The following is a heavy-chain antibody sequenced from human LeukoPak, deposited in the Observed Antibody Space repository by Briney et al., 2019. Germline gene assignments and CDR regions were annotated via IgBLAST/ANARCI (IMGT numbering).Heavy chain of an antibody. J-gene: IGHJ4*02. CDR1: GGTFSRYD. CDR2: IIPIFHTG. CDR3: RWEPDPAL. Sequence: GSSVKVSCTASGGTFSRYDITWVRQAPGQRPEWMGGIIPIFHTGNYSHNFQGRVTITADESTSTAYMELNNLRSEDTAVYYCRWEPDPALWGQGTLVIVSS. V-gene: IGHV1-69*01. D-gene: IGHD1-26*01.